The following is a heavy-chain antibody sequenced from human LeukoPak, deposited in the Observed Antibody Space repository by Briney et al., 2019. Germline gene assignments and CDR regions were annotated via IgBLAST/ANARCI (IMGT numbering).Heavy chain of an antibody. CDR2: IIPILGIA. CDR3: ARDGTVTTFGYFQH. Sequence: SVKVSCKASGGTFSSYAISWVQQAPGQGLEWMGRIIPILGIANYAQKFQGRVTITADKSTSTAYMELSSLRSEDTAVYYCARDGTVTTFGYFQHWGQGTLVTVSS. J-gene: IGHJ1*01. CDR1: GGTFSSYA. D-gene: IGHD4-17*01. V-gene: IGHV1-69*04.